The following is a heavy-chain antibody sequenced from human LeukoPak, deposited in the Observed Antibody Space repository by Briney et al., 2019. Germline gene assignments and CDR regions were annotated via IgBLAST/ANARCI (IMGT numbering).Heavy chain of an antibody. V-gene: IGHV1-2*02. J-gene: IGHJ4*02. CDR1: GYTFTGYY. Sequence: ASVKVSCKASGYTFTGYYMHWVRQAPGQGLEWMGWINPNSGGTNYAQKFQGRVTMTRDTSISTAYMELSRLRSDDTAVYYCARDMSDSGYDQNDYWGQGTLVTVSS. D-gene: IGHD5-12*01. CDR3: ARDMSDSGYDQNDY. CDR2: INPNSGGT.